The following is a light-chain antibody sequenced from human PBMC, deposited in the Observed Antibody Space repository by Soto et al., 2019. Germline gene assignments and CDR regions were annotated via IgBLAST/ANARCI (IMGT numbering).Light chain of an antibody. CDR2: GAF. Sequence: IVLTQSPGTLSLSAGDRATLSCRASHSFGDTYLAWYQQKSGQAPRLLIYGAFTRAAGIPDRFSGSGSGTDFTLTISRLEPEDFAVYYCQQYGVSPFTFGPGTTVDI. CDR3: QQYGVSPFT. J-gene: IGKJ3*01. V-gene: IGKV3-20*01. CDR1: HSFGDTY.